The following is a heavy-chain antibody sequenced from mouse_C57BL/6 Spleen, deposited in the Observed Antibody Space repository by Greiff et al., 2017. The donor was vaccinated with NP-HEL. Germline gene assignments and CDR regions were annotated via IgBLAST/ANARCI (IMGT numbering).Heavy chain of an antibody. V-gene: IGHV1-82*01. J-gene: IGHJ4*01. Sequence: VQLQQSGPELVKPGASVKISCTASGYAFSSSWMNWVKQRPGKGLEWIGRIYPGDGDTNYNGKFKGKATLTADTSSSTAYMQPSRLTSEDSAVYFCARFLAGYAMDYWGQGTSVTVSS. CDR3: ARFLAGYAMDY. CDR2: IYPGDGDT. CDR1: GYAFSSSW.